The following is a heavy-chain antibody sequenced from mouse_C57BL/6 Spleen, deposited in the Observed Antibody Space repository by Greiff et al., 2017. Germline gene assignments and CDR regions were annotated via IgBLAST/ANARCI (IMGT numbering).Heavy chain of an antibody. Sequence: VQLQQSGPELVKPGASVKISCKASGYTFTDYYMNWVKQSHGKSLEWIGDINPNNGGTSYNQKFKGKATLTVDKSSSTAYMELRSLTSEDSAVYYCARLITTVEDYAMDYWGQGTSVTVSS. CDR2: INPNNGGT. V-gene: IGHV1-26*01. J-gene: IGHJ4*01. CDR1: GYTFTDYY. CDR3: ARLITTVEDYAMDY. D-gene: IGHD1-1*01.